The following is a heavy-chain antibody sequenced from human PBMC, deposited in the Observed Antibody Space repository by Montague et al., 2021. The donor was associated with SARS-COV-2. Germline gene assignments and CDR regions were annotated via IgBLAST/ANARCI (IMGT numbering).Heavy chain of an antibody. CDR1: GGSINSYY. CDR3: AGRPTPTYSSGWYLFYYALDV. Sequence: SETLSLTCAVSGGSINSYYWSWIWQPPGKGLEWIGYIYYSGSTIYNPSLTSRVTISIDTSKNQSSLKLNSVTAADTAASYCAGRPTPTYSSGWYLFYYALDVWGQGTTVTVSS. J-gene: IGHJ6*02. D-gene: IGHD6-19*01. V-gene: IGHV4-59*01. CDR2: IYYSGST.